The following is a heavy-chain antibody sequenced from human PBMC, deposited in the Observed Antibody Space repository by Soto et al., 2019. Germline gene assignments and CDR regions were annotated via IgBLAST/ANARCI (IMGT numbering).Heavy chain of an antibody. D-gene: IGHD6-19*01. CDR3: ARDQYSSGWYRSDYYYGMDV. CDR2: IWYDGSNK. Sequence: GGSLRLSCAASGFTFSSYGMHWVRQAPGKGLEWVAVIWYDGSNKYYADSVKGRFTISRDNSKNTLYLQMNSLRAEDTAVYYCARDQYSSGWYRSDYYYGMDVWGQGTTVTVSS. J-gene: IGHJ6*02. CDR1: GFTFSSYG. V-gene: IGHV3-33*01.